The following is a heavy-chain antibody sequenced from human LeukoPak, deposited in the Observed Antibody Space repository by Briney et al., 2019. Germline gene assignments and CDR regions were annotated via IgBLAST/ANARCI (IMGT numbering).Heavy chain of an antibody. CDR2: IWYDGSNK. CDR3: ARDGSRWAPKYYMDV. V-gene: IGHV3-33*01. D-gene: IGHD2-15*01. Sequence: PGRSLRLSCAAPGFTFSNYGMHWVRQAPGKGLEWVAVIWYDGSNKDYADSVKGRFTISRDNSQDTLYLQMNSQRAEDTAVYYCARDGSRWAPKYYMDVWGKGITVTVSS. J-gene: IGHJ6*03. CDR1: GFTFSNYG.